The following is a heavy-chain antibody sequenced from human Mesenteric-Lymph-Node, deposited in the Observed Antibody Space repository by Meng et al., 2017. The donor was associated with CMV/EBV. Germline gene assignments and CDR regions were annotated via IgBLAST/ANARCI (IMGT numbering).Heavy chain of an antibody. Sequence: GESLKISCAASGFTFSNHAMHWVRQAPGKGLEWVAVIWFDGRDKYYADSVEGRFTISRDNSKNTLYLQMEALRAEDTALYYCAKDTINHFDISGYHYFDLWGQGTLVTVSS. J-gene: IGHJ4*02. V-gene: IGHV3-33*03. CDR1: GFTFSNHA. CDR2: IWFDGRDK. CDR3: AKDTINHFDISGYHYFDL. D-gene: IGHD3-22*01.